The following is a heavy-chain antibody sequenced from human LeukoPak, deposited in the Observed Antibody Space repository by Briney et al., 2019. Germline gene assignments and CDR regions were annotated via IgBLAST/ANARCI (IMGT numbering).Heavy chain of an antibody. CDR1: GFTFSSYA. CDR2: ISYDGSNK. J-gene: IGHJ4*02. D-gene: IGHD6-13*01. CDR3: ARGSAGSSWLNLDY. V-gene: IGHV3-30*04. Sequence: GGSLRLSCAASGFTFSSYAMHWVRQAPGKGLEWVAVISYDGSNKYYADSVKGRFTISRDNSKNTLYLQMSSLRAEDTAVYYCARGSAGSSWLNLDYWGQGTLVTVSS.